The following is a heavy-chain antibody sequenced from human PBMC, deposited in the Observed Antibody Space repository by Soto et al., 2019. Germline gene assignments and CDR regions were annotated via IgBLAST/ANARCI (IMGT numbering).Heavy chain of an antibody. D-gene: IGHD3-3*01. V-gene: IGHV2-26*01. Sequence: QVTLKESGPVLVRPTETLTLTCTVSGFSLTNARMGVSWVRQPPGKALEWLAHIFSTDEKSYSTSLKSRLTISKVTAEGQMVLTMTIMGPVDTVTYYCARKRDLWTGHHIAYYPGMDFWGPATTVPVSS. CDR3: ARKRDLWTGHHIAYYPGMDF. J-gene: IGHJ6*02. CDR1: GFSLTNARMG. CDR2: IFSTDEK.